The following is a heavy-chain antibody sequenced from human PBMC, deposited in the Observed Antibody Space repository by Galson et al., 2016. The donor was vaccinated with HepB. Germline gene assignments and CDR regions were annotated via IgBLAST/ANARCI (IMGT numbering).Heavy chain of an antibody. V-gene: IGHV3-7*01. J-gene: IGHJ4*02. Sequence: SLRLSCAASGFTFSLYSMNWVRQAPGKRLECVANIKQDGSEQYYVDSVKGRFTISRDNAKKSLYLQMNSLRAEDTGVYYCARDQTRRGPTTFDNWGQGTLVTVSS. CDR2: IKQDGSEQ. CDR3: ARDQTRRGPTTFDN. CDR1: GFTFSLYS. D-gene: IGHD1-26*01.